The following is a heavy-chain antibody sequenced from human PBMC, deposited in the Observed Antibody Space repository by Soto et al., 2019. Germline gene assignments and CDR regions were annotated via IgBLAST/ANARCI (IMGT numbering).Heavy chain of an antibody. D-gene: IGHD5-18*01. Sequence: GGSLKLSCAASGFTFSSYGMHWVRQSPGKGLEWVAVIWYDGSNKYYADSVKGRFTISRDNSKNTLYLQMNSLRAEDTAVYYCAKGEYSYGLFDYWGQGTLVTVSS. J-gene: IGHJ4*02. CDR1: GFTFSSYG. V-gene: IGHV3-33*06. CDR3: AKGEYSYGLFDY. CDR2: IWYDGSNK.